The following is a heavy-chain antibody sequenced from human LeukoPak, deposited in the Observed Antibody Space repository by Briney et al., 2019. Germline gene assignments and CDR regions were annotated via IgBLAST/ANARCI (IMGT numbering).Heavy chain of an antibody. D-gene: IGHD6-19*01. CDR3: ARWDDSAWAFGN. CDR2: IAHSGTT. Sequence: SETLSLTCIVSGGSISRYSWNWIRQSPGKGLEWVGHIAHSGTTSYKSSLKSRVTISVDTSKNQLSLRLTSVTAADTAVYYCARWDDSAWAFGNWGPGTLVTVSS. V-gene: IGHV4-59*08. CDR1: GGSISRYS. J-gene: IGHJ4*02.